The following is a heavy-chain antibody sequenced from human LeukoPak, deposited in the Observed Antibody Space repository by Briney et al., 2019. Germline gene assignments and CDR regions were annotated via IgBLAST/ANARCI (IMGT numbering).Heavy chain of an antibody. D-gene: IGHD2-2*01. J-gene: IGHJ6*03. CDR1: GFTFSSYW. CDR2: IKQDGSEK. V-gene: IGHV3-7*01. Sequence: GGSLRLSCAASGFTFSSYWMSWVRQAPGKGLEWVANIKQDGSEKYYVDSVKGRFTISRDNAKNSLYLQMNSLRAEDTAVYYCARDDCSSTSCLLGLDYYYYMDVWGKGTTVTVSS. CDR3: ARDDCSSTSCLLGLDYYYYMDV.